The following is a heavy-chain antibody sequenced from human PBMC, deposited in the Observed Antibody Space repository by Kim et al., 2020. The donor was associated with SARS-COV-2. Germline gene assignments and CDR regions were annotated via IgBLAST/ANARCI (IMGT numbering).Heavy chain of an antibody. J-gene: IGHJ4*02. V-gene: IGHV3-49*02. Sequence: KGRFTISRDDSKSIAYLQMNSLKTEDTAVYYCTRVFLYIVVVVAATPSDYWGQGTLVTVSS. CDR3: TRVFLYIVVVVAATPSDY. D-gene: IGHD2-15*01.